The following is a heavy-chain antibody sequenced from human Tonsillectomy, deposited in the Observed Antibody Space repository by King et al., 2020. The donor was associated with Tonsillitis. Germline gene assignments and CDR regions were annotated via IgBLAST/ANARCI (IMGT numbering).Heavy chain of an antibody. D-gene: IGHD2-15*01. V-gene: IGHV4-31*03. Sequence: VQLQESGPGLVKPSQTLSLTCTVSGGSIGGGAVYWRWVRQPPRKGQEWIGYIFPSEKTYYHPALKSRLIISVDTSENQFSLKLSSVTAADTAVYYCARYEGGVFDPWGQGTLVTVSS. CDR1: GGSIGGGAVY. CDR2: IFPSEKT. J-gene: IGHJ5*02. CDR3: ARYEGGVFDP.